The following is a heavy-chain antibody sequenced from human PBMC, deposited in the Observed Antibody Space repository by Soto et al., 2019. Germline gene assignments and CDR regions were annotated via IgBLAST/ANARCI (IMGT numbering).Heavy chain of an antibody. J-gene: IGHJ6*02. D-gene: IGHD3-10*01. CDR3: ARINLWFGGTGYYYYGMDV. CDR1: GFSLSTSGMC. V-gene: IGHV2-70*01. Sequence: SGPTLVNPTQTLTLTCTFSGFSLSTSGMCVSWIRQPPGKALEWLALIDWDDDKYYSTSLKTRLTISKDTSKNQVVLTMTNMDPVDTATYYCARINLWFGGTGYYYYGMDVSGQGTTVTVSS. CDR2: IDWDDDK.